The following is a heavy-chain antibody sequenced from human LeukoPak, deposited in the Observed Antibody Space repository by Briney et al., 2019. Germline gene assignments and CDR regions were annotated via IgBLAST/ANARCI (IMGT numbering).Heavy chain of an antibody. CDR3: ARDRERWTTTTSGYHDYHYYTDV. V-gene: IGHV4-59*01. D-gene: IGHD4-17*01. CDR1: GGSISGFF. J-gene: IGHJ6*03. Sequence: SETLSLTCTVTGGSISGFFWTWIRQAPGKGLEWIGYIYQGGSANYNPALQGRVSMSVDTSMNQLSLRLSSVTAADTAVYYCARDRERWTTTTSGYHDYHYYTDVWGKGTTVTVSS. CDR2: IYQGGSA.